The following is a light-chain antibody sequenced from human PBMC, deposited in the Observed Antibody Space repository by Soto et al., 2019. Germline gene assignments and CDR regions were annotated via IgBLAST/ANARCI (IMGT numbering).Light chain of an antibody. CDR1: SSNIGSNT. CDR3: AAWDDSLNGYV. J-gene: IGLJ1*01. CDR2: SNN. V-gene: IGLV1-44*01. Sequence: QSVLTQPPSASGTPGQSVTISCSGSSSNIGSNTVNWYQQLPGTAPKLLIYSNNQRPSGVPDRFSGSKSGTSASLAISGLQSEDEADCYCAAWDDSLNGYVFGTGSKFTVL.